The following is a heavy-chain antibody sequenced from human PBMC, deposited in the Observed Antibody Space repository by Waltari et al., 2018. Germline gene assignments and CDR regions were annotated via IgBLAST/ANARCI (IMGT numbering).Heavy chain of an antibody. CDR2: INHSGST. D-gene: IGHD3-3*01. Sequence: GKGLEWIGEINHSGSTNYNPSLTPRFTISVDTSKNPFSLKLSSVTAAAPAVYYCARKLRFLEWSPAGGYFDYWGPRSLVTVSS. CDR3: ARKLRFLEWSPAGGYFDY. V-gene: IGHV4-34*01. J-gene: IGHJ4*02.